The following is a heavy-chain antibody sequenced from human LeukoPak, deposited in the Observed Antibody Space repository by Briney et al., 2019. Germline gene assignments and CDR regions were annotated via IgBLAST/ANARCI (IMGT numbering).Heavy chain of an antibody. V-gene: IGHV3-30-3*01. J-gene: IGHJ4*02. D-gene: IGHD3-10*01. CDR3: ASRGYGSGSYYNAIFDY. CDR1: GFTFSSYA. Sequence: GGSLRLSCAASGFTFSSYAMHWVRQAPGKGLEWVAVISYDGSNKYYADSVKGRFTISRDNSKNTLYLQMNSLRAEDTAVYYCASRGYGSGSYYNAIFDYWGQGTLVTVSS. CDR2: ISYDGSNK.